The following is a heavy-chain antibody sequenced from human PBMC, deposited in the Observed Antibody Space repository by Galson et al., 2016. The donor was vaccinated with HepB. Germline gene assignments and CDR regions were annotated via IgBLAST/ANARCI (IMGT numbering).Heavy chain of an antibody. J-gene: IGHJ4*02. D-gene: IGHD3-22*01. CDR2: VYTSGIT. V-gene: IGHV4-61*02. CDR3: ARQAYYYDTRGYYHRHPDY. CDR1: GDSISSGSFY. Sequence: TLSLTCTVSGDSISSGSFYWSWIRQPVGKGLEWIGRVYTSGITHYNASLKSRVTISLNTSKNQFSLNLSSVTAADTAVYYCARQAYYYDTRGYYHRHPDYWGQGTLVTVSS.